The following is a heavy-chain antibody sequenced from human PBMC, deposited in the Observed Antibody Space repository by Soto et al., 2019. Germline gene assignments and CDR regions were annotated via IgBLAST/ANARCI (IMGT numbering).Heavy chain of an antibody. J-gene: IGHJ4*02. CDR1: GGSFSSYY. V-gene: IGHV4-34*01. CDR3: ARLGVIRRWFFHLSSEKYYFDY. Sequence: SETLSLTCAVYGGSFSSYYWSWIRQPPGKGLEWIGEINHSGSTNYNPSLKSRVTISVDTSKNQFSLKLSSVTAADTAVYYCARLGVIRRWFFHLSSEKYYFDYWGQGTLVTVSS. D-gene: IGHD3-22*01. CDR2: INHSGST.